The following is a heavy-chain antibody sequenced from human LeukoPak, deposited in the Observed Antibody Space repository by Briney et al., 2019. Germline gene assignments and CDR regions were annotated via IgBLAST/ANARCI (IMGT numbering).Heavy chain of an antibody. CDR1: GGSISSGGYY. CDR3: ARENILGYCSGGSCYRGLDY. CDR2: IYYSGST. Sequence: PSETLSLTCTVSGGSISSGGYYWSWIRQHPGKGLEWIGYIYYSGSTYYNPSLKSRVTISVDTSKNQFSLKLSSVTAADTAVYYCARENILGYCSGGSCYRGLDYWGQGTLVTVSS. V-gene: IGHV4-31*03. J-gene: IGHJ4*02. D-gene: IGHD2-15*01.